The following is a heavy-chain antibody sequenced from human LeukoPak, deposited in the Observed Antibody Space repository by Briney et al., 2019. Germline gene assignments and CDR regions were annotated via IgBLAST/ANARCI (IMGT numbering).Heavy chain of an antibody. CDR3: ARDPKTTGEDNWFDP. CDR1: GYTITGYY. D-gene: IGHD4-17*01. V-gene: IGHV1-2*02. J-gene: IGHJ5*02. Sequence: ASVKVSCKASGYTITGYYMHWVRQAPGQGIEWMGWINPKSGGTNYAQKFQGRVTMTRDTSISTAYMELSGLRSDDTAVYYCARDPKTTGEDNWFDPWGQGTLVTVSS. CDR2: INPKSGGT.